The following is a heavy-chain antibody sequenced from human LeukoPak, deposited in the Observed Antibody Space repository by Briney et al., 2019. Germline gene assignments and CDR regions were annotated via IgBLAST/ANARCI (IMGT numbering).Heavy chain of an antibody. CDR1: GYTFTSYY. V-gene: IGHV1-46*01. CDR3: ARYGFSSVWQGGWHAFDI. Sequence: GAPVKVSCKASGYTFTSYYLHWVRQAPGQGLQWMGIINPTVGDTIYAQRFQGRVTMTRDMSTSTVYMELSSLRSEDTAVYYCARYGFSSVWQGGWHAFDIWGHGTMVTVSS. D-gene: IGHD6-25*01. CDR2: INPTVGDT. J-gene: IGHJ3*02.